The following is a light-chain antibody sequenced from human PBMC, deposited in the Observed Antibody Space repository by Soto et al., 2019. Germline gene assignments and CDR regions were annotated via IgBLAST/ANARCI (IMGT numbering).Light chain of an antibody. V-gene: IGKV3-20*01. Sequence: ETELTQSPATLSVSPGERATLSCRARQSVYVNLAWYQQKPGQSPRLLIYGASTRATGIPGRFSGSASGTDFTLTISRLEPEDFAVYYCQQYGPSPMYTFGQGTNLEIK. J-gene: IGKJ2*01. CDR1: QSVYVN. CDR2: GAS. CDR3: QQYGPSPMYT.